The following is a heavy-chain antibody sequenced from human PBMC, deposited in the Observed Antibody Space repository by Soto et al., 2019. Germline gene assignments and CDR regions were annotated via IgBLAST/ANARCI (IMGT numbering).Heavy chain of an antibody. D-gene: IGHD3-22*01. CDR3: ARDRVESGYPEYFQH. J-gene: IGHJ1*01. V-gene: IGHV3-53*01. CDR1: GFTVSSNY. CDR2: IYSGGST. Sequence: GGSLRLSCAASGFTVSSNYMSWVRQAPGKGLEWVSVIYSGGSTYYADSVKGRFTISRDNSKNTLYLQMNSLRAEDAAVYYCARDRVESGYPEYFQHWGQGTLVTVSS.